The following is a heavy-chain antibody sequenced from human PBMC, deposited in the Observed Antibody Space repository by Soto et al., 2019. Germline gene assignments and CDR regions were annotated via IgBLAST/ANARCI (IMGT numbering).Heavy chain of an antibody. Sequence: GGSLRLSCAASGFTFSSYAMNWVRQAPGKGLEWVSAISGSGDNTYYADSVKGRFTISRDNSKNTLYLQMNGLRAEDTAVYYCAKVRDGAVAGYDVYYFDYWGQGTLVTVSS. J-gene: IGHJ4*02. V-gene: IGHV3-23*01. D-gene: IGHD6-19*01. CDR2: ISGSGDNT. CDR1: GFTFSSYA. CDR3: AKVRDGAVAGYDVYYFDY.